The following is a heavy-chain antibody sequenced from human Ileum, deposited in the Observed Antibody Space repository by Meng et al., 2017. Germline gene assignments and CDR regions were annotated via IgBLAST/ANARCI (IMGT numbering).Heavy chain of an antibody. V-gene: IGHV4-30-2*01. CDR2: IYQVGST. D-gene: IGHD2/OR15-2a*01. Sequence: HLQLQESGSGLVTSSQISSLTCTVSGGSISSSAYSWTWIRQPPGKGLEWIGYIYQVGSTNYNPSLKSRVTIFVDTSKNQFSLKLTSVTAADTAVYYCASSTSGPELNYWGQGTLVTVSS. CDR3: ASSTSGPELNY. CDR1: GGSISSSAYS. J-gene: IGHJ4*02.